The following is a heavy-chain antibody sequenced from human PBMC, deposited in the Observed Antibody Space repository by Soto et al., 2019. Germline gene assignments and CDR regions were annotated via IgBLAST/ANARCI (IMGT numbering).Heavy chain of an antibody. Sequence: EVQLVESGGGLIKPGGSVRLSCVVSGSTFSNLWMTWVRQAPGKGLEWVGRIKSNVNGGTTDYPAPVKGRFTISRDDSKDTLYLEMNSLKTEDTAVYYCTTDRPISRGGVIVTWGQGAMVTVSS. V-gene: IGHV3-15*01. CDR3: TTDRPISRGGVIVT. CDR2: IKSNVNGGTT. J-gene: IGHJ3*01. CDR1: GSTFSNLW. D-gene: IGHD3-16*02.